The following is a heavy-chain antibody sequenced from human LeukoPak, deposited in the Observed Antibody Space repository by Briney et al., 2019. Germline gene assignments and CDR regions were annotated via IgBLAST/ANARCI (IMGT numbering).Heavy chain of an antibody. Sequence: GASVKVSCKGSGYTFTDYYMHWVRQAPGQGLEWMGWINPNSGGTNSAQKFQGRVTMTRDTSVSILYMELSSLRSDDTAVYYCVRQVGATTGYGYWGQGTLVTVSS. J-gene: IGHJ4*02. CDR2: INPNSGGT. V-gene: IGHV1-2*02. D-gene: IGHD1-26*01. CDR3: VRQVGATTGYGY. CDR1: GYTFTDYY.